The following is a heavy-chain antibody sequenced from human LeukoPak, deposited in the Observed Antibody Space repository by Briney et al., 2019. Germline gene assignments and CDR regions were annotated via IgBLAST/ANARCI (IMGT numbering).Heavy chain of an antibody. CDR2: IYYSGST. Sequence: SQTLSLTCTVSGGSISSGGYYWGWIRQSPGKGLEWIGNIYYSGSTYYNPSLKSRVTISVDTSKNQFSLKLSSVTAADTAVYYCARTSGSSGYYYPYYWGQGTLVTVSS. CDR1: GGSISSGGYY. CDR3: ARTSGSSGYYYPYY. J-gene: IGHJ4*02. D-gene: IGHD3-22*01. V-gene: IGHV4-39*01.